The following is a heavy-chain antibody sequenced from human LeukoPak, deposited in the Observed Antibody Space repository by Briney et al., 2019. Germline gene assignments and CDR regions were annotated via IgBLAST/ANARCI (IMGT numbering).Heavy chain of an antibody. Sequence: GGSLRLSCAASGFTFSSYAMSWVRQAPGKGLEWVSAISGSGGSTYYADSVKGRFTISRDNSKNTLYLQMNSLRAEDTAVYYCARDGYNYVGAFDIWGQGAMVTVSS. D-gene: IGHD5-24*01. CDR3: ARDGYNYVGAFDI. V-gene: IGHV3-23*01. J-gene: IGHJ3*02. CDR1: GFTFSSYA. CDR2: ISGSGGST.